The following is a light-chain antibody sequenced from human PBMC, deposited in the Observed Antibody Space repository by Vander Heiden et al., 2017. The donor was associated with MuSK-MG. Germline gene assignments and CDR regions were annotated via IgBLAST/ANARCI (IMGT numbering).Light chain of an antibody. J-gene: IGKJ5*01. CDR3: RQASHFPIT. CDR2: AAA. V-gene: IGKV1-12*01. CDR1: HGISSN. Sequence: DIQMTQSPSSVSASVGDRVTIPCRESHGISSNLAWYQQKEGKAPKLLIYAAASLRRGVPSRFSGGGSGTAFILTIISRLPEDFATYYCRQASHFPITFGQGTRLEIK.